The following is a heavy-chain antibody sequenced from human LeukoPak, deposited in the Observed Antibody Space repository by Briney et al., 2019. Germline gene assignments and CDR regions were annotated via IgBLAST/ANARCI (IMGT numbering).Heavy chain of an antibody. D-gene: IGHD6-13*01. CDR2: IYTSGST. CDR1: GGSISSYY. V-gene: IGHV4-4*09. CDR3: ARVIAAPGIYGLGWFDP. Sequence: SETLSLTCTVSGGSISSYYWSWIRQPPGKGLEWIGYIYTSGSTNYNPSLKSRVTISVDTSKNQFSLKLSSVTATDTAVYYCARVIAAPGIYGLGWFDPWRQGTLVTVST. J-gene: IGHJ5*02.